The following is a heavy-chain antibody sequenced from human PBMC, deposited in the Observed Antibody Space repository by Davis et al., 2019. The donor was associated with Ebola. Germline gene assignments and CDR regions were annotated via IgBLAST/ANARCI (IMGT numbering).Heavy chain of an antibody. D-gene: IGHD1-7*01. CDR1: GFSVSDKY. V-gene: IGHV3-69-1*01. Sequence: GESLKISCAASGFSVSDKYMSWVRQAPGKGLEWVSTLGTSADTYYADSVKGRFTISRDNAKNSLYLQMNSLRDEDTAVYYCARRSEEELDYWGQGTLVTVSS. CDR3: ARRSEEELDY. CDR2: LGTSADT. J-gene: IGHJ4*02.